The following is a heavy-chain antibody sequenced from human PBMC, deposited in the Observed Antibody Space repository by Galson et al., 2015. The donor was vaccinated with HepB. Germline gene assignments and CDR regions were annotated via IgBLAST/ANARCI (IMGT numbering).Heavy chain of an antibody. J-gene: IGHJ4*02. Sequence: SLRLSCAASGFTFSNYVMHWVRQAPGKGLEWMAFISYDGRSTYYLDSVKGRFTISRDNSKNTLYLQMNSLRAEDTAVYYCARGLCSSSSYYSVDYWGQGTLVTVSS. CDR1: GFTFSNYV. D-gene: IGHD2-2*01. CDR3: ARGLCSSSSYYSVDY. V-gene: IGHV3-30*04. CDR2: ISYDGRST.